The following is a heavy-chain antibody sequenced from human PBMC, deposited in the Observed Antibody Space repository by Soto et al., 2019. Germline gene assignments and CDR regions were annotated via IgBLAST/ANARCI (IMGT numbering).Heavy chain of an antibody. D-gene: IGHD2-2*01. Sequence: PSETLSLTCTVSGGSISSYYWSWIRQPPGKGLEWIGYIYYSGSTNYNPSLKSRVTISVDTSKNQFSLKLSSVTAADTAVYYCARDSDIVVVPAASKSPYYYYMDVRGKGTTVTVSS. J-gene: IGHJ6*03. CDR1: GGSISSYY. CDR3: ARDSDIVVVPAASKSPYYYYMDV. CDR2: IYYSGST. V-gene: IGHV4-59*12.